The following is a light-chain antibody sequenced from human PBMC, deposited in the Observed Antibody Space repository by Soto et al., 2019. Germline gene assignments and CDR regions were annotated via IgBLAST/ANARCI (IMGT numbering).Light chain of an antibody. CDR1: QSVSSY. J-gene: IGKJ5*01. CDR2: DAS. CDR3: QHRSYPIT. V-gene: IGKV3-11*01. Sequence: EIVLTQSPGTLSLSPGERATLSCRASQSVSSYLAWYQQKPGQAPRLLIYDASNRATGIPARFSGSGSGTDFTLTISSLEPEDFAVYYCQHRSYPITFGLGTGLVI.